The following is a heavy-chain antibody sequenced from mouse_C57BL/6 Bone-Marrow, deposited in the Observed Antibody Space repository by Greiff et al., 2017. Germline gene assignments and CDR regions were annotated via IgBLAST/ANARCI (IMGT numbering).Heavy chain of an antibody. CDR2: IYPGSGST. J-gene: IGHJ3*01. CDR3: AREGDYAWFAY. V-gene: IGHV1-55*01. Sequence: QVQLKQSGAELVKPGASVKMSCKASGYTFTSYWITWVKQRPGQGLEWIGDIYPGSGSTNYNEKFKSKATLTVDTSSSTAYMQLSSLTSEDSAVYYCAREGDYAWFAYWGQGTLVTVSA. CDR1: GYTFTSYW. D-gene: IGHD2-4*01.